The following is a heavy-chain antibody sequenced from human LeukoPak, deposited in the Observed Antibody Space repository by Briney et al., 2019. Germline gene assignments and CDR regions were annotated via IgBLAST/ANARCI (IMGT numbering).Heavy chain of an antibody. CDR3: ARGSDSDYDFWSGPVDY. V-gene: IGHV1-69*04. J-gene: IGHJ4*02. CDR2: IIPIRGIA. D-gene: IGHD3-3*01. Sequence: GASVKVSCKASGGTFSSYAISWVRQAPGQGLEWMGRIIPIRGIANYAQKFQGRVTITADKSTSTAYMELSSLRSEDTAVYYCARGSDSDYDFWSGPVDYWGQGTLVTVSS. CDR1: GGTFSSYA.